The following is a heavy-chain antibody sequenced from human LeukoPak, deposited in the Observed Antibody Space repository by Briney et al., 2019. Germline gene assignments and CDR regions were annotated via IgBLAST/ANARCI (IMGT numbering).Heavy chain of an antibody. Sequence: SVKVSCKASGGTFSSYAISWVRQAPGQGLEWMVRIIPILGIANYAQKFQGRVTITADKSTSTAYMELSSLRSEDTAVYYCARDWVMITFGGVNPWFDPWGQGTLVTVSS. CDR1: GGTFSSYA. CDR3: ARDWVMITFGGVNPWFDP. J-gene: IGHJ5*02. V-gene: IGHV1-69*04. CDR2: IIPILGIA. D-gene: IGHD3-16*01.